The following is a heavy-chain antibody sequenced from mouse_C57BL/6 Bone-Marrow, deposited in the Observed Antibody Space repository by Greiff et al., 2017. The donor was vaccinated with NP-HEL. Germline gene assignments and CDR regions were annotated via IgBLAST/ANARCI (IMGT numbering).Heavy chain of an antibody. CDR3: ARLSLYYGSSYPFAY. CDR2: IDPSDSYT. Sequence: QVQLQQPGAELVMPGASVKLSCKASGYTFTSYWMHWVKQRPGQGLEWIGEIDPSDSYTNYNQKLKGKSTLTVDKSSSTAYMQLSSLTSEDSAVYYCARLSLYYGSSYPFAYWGQGTLVTVSA. J-gene: IGHJ3*01. CDR1: GYTFTSYW. D-gene: IGHD1-1*01. V-gene: IGHV1-69*01.